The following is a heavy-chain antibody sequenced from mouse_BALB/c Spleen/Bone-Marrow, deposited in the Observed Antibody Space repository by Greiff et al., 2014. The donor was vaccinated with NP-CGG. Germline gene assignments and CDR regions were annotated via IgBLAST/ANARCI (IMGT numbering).Heavy chain of an antibody. CDR2: FNPNNGGT. CDR3: ARAGWYDY. J-gene: IGHJ2*02. CDR1: GYSFTDYT. V-gene: IGHV1-22*01. Sequence: EVQLQQSGPELVKPGSSVKMSCKTSGYSFTDYTIHWVKQSHGKSLEWIGRFNPNNGGTNYNQKFKDKATLTVGKSSRTAYMEFRSLTFEDSAVYYCARAGWYDYWGRGTSLTVSS. D-gene: IGHD1-1*02.